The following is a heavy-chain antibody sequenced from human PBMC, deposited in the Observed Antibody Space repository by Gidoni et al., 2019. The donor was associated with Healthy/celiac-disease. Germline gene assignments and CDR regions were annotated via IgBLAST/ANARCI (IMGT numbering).Heavy chain of an antibody. J-gene: IGHJ6*02. CDR2: ISYEGSNK. Sequence: QVQLVESGGGVVQPGRSLSLSCAASGFTFSSYAMHWVRQAPGKGLEWVAVISYEGSNKYYADSVKGRFTISRDNSKNTLYLQMNSLRAEDTAVYYCARELKRPGLYGMDVWGQGTTVTVSS. CDR3: ARELKRPGLYGMDV. CDR1: GFTFSSYA. V-gene: IGHV3-30-3*01.